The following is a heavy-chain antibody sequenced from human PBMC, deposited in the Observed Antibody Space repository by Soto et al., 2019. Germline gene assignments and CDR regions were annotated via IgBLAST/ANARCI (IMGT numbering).Heavy chain of an antibody. J-gene: IGHJ6*02. CDR1: GFTFSNYA. V-gene: IGHV3-30-3*01. Sequence: QVQLVESGGGVVQPGRSLRLSCAASGFTFSNYAMYWVRQAPGKGLEWVAVISYDGNNKYYADSVKGRFTISRDNSKNTRYLQINSQGAEDTAVYYCARAGCDGGTCYTLVGLRYGMDVWGQGTTVTVSS. D-gene: IGHD2-15*01. CDR3: ARAGCDGGTCYTLVGLRYGMDV. CDR2: ISYDGNNK.